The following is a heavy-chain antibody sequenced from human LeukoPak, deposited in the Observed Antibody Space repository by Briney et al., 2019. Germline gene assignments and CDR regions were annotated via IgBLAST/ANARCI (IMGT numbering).Heavy chain of an antibody. D-gene: IGHD2-2*01. CDR3: AKVILYQLYFDY. CDR2: ILYDGSNK. Sequence: PGRCLRLSCAASGFTFSSYGMHWVRQAPGKGLEWVAFILYDGSNKYYADSVKGRFTISRDNSKNTLYLQMNSLRAEDTAVYYCAKVILYQLYFDYWGQGTLVTVSS. CDR1: GFTFSSYG. V-gene: IGHV3-30*02. J-gene: IGHJ4*02.